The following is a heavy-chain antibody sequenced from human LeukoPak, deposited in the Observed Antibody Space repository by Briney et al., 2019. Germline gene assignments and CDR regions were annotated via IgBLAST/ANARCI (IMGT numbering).Heavy chain of an antibody. D-gene: IGHD4-17*01. Sequence: PGGSLRLSCAASGFTFSSYAMHWVRQAPGKGLEWVAVISYDGSNKYYADSVKGRFTISRDNSKNTLYLQMNSLRAEDTAVYYCARAGFIDYGDYDPGYYYYGMDVWGQGTTVTVSS. CDR1: GFTFSSYA. CDR2: ISYDGSNK. CDR3: ARAGFIDYGDYDPGYYYYGMDV. V-gene: IGHV3-30*04. J-gene: IGHJ6*02.